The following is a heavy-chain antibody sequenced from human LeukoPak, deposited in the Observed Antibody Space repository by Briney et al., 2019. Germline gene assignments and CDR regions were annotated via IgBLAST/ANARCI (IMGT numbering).Heavy chain of an antibody. CDR3: ARQLVYCSSTSCYADKVDY. D-gene: IGHD2-2*01. CDR2: IYYSGST. J-gene: IGHJ4*02. CDR1: GGSISSSSYY. Sequence: PSETLSLTCTVSGGSISSSSYYWGWIRPPPGKGLEWIGSIYYSGSTYYNPSLKSRVTISVDTSKNQFSLKLSSVTAADTAVYYCARQLVYCSSTSCYADKVDYWGQGTLVTVSS. V-gene: IGHV4-39*01.